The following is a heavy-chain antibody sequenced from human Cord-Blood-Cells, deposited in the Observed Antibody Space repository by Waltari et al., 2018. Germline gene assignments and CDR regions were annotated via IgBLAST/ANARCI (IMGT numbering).Heavy chain of an antibody. CDR3: ARDQSFDGSYDY. Sequence: QVQLQESGPGLVKPSETLSLTCAVSGYSISSGYYWGWIRQPPGKGLEWIGSIYHSGSTSYNPSLKSRVTISVDTSKNQFSLKLSSVTAADTAVYYCARDQSFDGSYDYWGQGTLVTVSS. J-gene: IGHJ4*02. D-gene: IGHD1-26*01. CDR1: GYSISSGYY. CDR2: IYHSGST. V-gene: IGHV4-38-2*02.